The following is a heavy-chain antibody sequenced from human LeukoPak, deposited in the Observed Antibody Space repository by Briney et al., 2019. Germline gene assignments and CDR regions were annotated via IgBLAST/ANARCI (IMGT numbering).Heavy chain of an antibody. CDR3: ARDFPSSGWYHPFDY. D-gene: IGHD6-19*01. CDR1: GYTFTAYY. CDR2: INPNSGGT. J-gene: IGHJ4*02. V-gene: IGHV1-2*02. Sequence: ASVKVSCKASGYTFTAYYMHWVRQAPGQGLEWMGWINPNSGGTNYAQKFQGRVTMTWDTSISTVYMELSRLRSDDTAVYYCARDFPSSGWYHPFDYWGQGILVTVSS.